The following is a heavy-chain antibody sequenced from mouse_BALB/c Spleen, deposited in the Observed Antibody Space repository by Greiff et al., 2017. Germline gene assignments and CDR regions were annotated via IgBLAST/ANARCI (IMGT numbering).Heavy chain of an antibody. CDR3: ASTPFAY. CDR1: GFTFSSFG. CDR2: ISSGSSTI. J-gene: IGHJ3*01. V-gene: IGHV5-17*02. Sequence: DVHLVESGGGLVQPGGSRKLSCAASGFTFSSFGMHWVRQAPEKGLEWVAYISSGSSTIYYADTVKGRFTISRDNPKNTLFLQMTSLRSEDTAMYYCASTPFAYWGQGTLVTVSA.